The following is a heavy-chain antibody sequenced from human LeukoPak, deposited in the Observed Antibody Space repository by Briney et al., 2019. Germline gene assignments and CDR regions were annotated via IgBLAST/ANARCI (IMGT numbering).Heavy chain of an antibody. Sequence: GGSLRLSCAASGFTFSIYWMHWVRQAPGKGLVWISGINTDGSTTSYADSVKGRFTISRDNANNTLYLQMNSLRAEDTAVYYCARNSGSNRPVDCWGQGTLVAVSS. CDR3: ARNSGSNRPVDC. J-gene: IGHJ4*02. CDR1: GFTFSIYW. V-gene: IGHV3-74*01. D-gene: IGHD6-19*01. CDR2: INTDGSTT.